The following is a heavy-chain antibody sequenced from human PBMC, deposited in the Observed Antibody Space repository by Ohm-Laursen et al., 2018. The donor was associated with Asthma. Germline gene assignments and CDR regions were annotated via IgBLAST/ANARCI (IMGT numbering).Heavy chain of an antibody. Sequence: SLRLSCAASGFTFSSYWMSWVRQAPGKGLEWVANIKQDGSEKYYVDSVKGRFTISRDNAKNSLYLQMNSLRAEDTAVYYCARDSVLRYFDWLLVGYFDYWGQGTLVTVSS. CDR2: IKQDGSEK. CDR3: ARDSVLRYFDWLLVGYFDY. V-gene: IGHV3-7*01. J-gene: IGHJ4*02. D-gene: IGHD3-9*01. CDR1: GFTFSSYW.